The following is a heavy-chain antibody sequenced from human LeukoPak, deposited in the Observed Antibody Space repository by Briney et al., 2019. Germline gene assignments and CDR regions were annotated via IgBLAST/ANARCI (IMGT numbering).Heavy chain of an antibody. Sequence: ASVKVSCKASGYTFTSYAMHWVRQAPGQRLEWMGWINAGNGNTKYSQKFQGRVTITRDTSASTAYMELSSLRSEDTAVYYCARPPRWLVREGVNYFDYWGQGTLVTVSS. CDR3: ARPPRWLVREGVNYFDY. D-gene: IGHD6-19*01. V-gene: IGHV1-3*01. CDR1: GYTFTSYA. J-gene: IGHJ4*02. CDR2: INAGNGNT.